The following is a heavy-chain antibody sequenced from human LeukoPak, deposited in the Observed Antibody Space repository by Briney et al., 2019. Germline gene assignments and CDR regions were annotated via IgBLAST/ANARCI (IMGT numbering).Heavy chain of an antibody. V-gene: IGHV4-59*08. J-gene: IGHJ4*02. CDR1: GGSIYSHY. CDR3: MRRDTGWNYSDY. D-gene: IGHD6-19*01. Sequence: SETLSLTRAVSGGSIYSHYWEWIRQPPGKGLEWIGDIYYKGNTNYNPSLKGRVTISLDTSKNHLSLKLASVVAADTAIYYCMRRDTGWNYSDYWGQGILVTVSS. CDR2: IYYKGNT.